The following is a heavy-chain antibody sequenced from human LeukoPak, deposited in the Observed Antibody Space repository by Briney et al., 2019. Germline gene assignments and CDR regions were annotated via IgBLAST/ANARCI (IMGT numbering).Heavy chain of an antibody. CDR3: ARLRGAMTTVTKGSDY. D-gene: IGHD4-17*01. CDR1: GGSISSSSYC. CDR2: IYYSGDT. V-gene: IGHV4-39*01. Sequence: SETLSLTCTVSGGSISSSSYCWGWIRQPPGKGLEWIGSIYYSGDTYYNPSLKSRVTVSVDTSKNQFSLRLSSVTAADTAVYYCARLRGAMTTVTKGSDYWGQGTLVTVSS. J-gene: IGHJ4*02.